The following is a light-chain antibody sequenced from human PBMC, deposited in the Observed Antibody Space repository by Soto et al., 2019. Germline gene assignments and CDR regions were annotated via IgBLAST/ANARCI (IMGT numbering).Light chain of an antibody. J-gene: IGKJ1*01. CDR3: QQYNDRLWT. Sequence: IMLTQSPGTMSLSPGERATLSCRASQSVSSSYLAWYQKKPGQAPRLLIYGASTRATGIPPRFSGRGSGTEFTLTITSLQSEDFAVYYCQQYNDRLWTFGQGTKVDIK. CDR2: GAS. V-gene: IGKV3-15*01. CDR1: QSVSSSY.